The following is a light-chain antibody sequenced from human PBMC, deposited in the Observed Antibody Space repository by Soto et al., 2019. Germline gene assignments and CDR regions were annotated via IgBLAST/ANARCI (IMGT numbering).Light chain of an antibody. Sequence: EIVMTQSPATLSVSPGERATLSCRASQSVSTNVAWYQQKPSQAPRLLFYGSSTRATGIPARFSGSGSGTEFTLTISNLQSEDFAIYYCQQDIKWPSGTFGQGTRLEIK. J-gene: IGKJ5*01. CDR3: QQDIKWPSGT. V-gene: IGKV3-15*01. CDR2: GSS. CDR1: QSVSTN.